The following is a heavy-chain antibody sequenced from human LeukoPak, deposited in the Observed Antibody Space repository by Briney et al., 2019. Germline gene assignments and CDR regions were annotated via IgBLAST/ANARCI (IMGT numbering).Heavy chain of an antibody. J-gene: IGHJ4*02. CDR1: GGSISSSGYY. CDR3: ARHMGFYDSSGPDPYYFDY. CDR2: TYHSGST. V-gene: IGHV4-39*01. Sequence: SGTLSLTCAVSGGSISSSGYYLGWIRQPPGKGLEWIGSTYHSGSTYYNPSLKSRVTISVDTSKNQFSLKLSSVTAADTAVYYCARHMGFYDSSGPDPYYFDYWGQGILVTVSS. D-gene: IGHD3-22*01.